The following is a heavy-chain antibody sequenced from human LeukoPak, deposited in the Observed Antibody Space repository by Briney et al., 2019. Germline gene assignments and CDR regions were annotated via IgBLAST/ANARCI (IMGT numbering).Heavy chain of an antibody. D-gene: IGHD6-13*01. CDR2: IIPIFGTA. CDR3: AHGGIAAATYYFDY. J-gene: IGHJ4*02. V-gene: IGHV1-69*06. Sequence: ASVKVSCKASGGTFSSYAISWVRQAPGQGLEWMGGIIPIFGTANYAQKFQGRVTTTADKSTSTAYMELSSLRSEDTAVYYCAHGGIAAATYYFDYWGQGTLVTVSS. CDR1: GGTFSSYA.